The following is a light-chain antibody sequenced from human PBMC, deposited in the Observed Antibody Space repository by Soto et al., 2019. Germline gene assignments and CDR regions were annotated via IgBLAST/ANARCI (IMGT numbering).Light chain of an antibody. CDR1: SSNIGNNF. CDR3: GTWDSSLRGGV. J-gene: IGLJ3*02. V-gene: IGLV1-51*01. CDR2: DNN. Sequence: QSVLPEPPSVSAAPGQKDTISCSASSSNIGNNFVSWYQQLPGTAPKLLIYDNNKRPSGIPDRFSGSKSGTSATLGITGLQTGDEADYYCGTWDSSLRGGVFGRGTKVTVL.